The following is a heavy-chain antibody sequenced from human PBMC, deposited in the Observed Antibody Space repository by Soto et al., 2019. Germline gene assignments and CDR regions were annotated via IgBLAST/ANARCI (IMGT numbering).Heavy chain of an antibody. J-gene: IGHJ6*02. D-gene: IGHD1-7*01. V-gene: IGHV3-30-3*01. CDR3: ARDLELFINGRYYYGMDV. CDR2: ISYDGSNK. Sequence: QVQLVESGGGVVQPGRSLRLSCAASGFTFSSYAMHWVRQAPGKGLEWVAVISYDGSNKYYADSVKGRFTISRDNSKNTLYLQMNSLRAEDTAVYYCARDLELFINGRYYYGMDVWGQGTTVTVSS. CDR1: GFTFSSYA.